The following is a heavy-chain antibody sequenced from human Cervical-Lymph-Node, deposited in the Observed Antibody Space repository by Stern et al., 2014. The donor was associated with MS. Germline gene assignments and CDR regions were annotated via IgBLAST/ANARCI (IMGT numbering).Heavy chain of an antibody. CDR1: GDSITSGGHY. D-gene: IGHD1-26*01. V-gene: IGHV4-31*03. CDR3: ASRWSGTYYGQNWFDP. Sequence: QLQLQESGPGLVKPSQTLSLTCTVSGDSITSGGHYWSWIRQHPGKGLEWIGYIYNSGATFYNPSLKGRVPISLDTSKNQFSLQLSSVTAADTAIYYCASRWSGTYYGQNWFDPWGQGSLVTVST. J-gene: IGHJ5*02. CDR2: IYNSGAT.